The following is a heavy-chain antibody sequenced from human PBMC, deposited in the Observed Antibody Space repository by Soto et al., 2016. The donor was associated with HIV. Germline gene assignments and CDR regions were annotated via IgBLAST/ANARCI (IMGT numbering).Heavy chain of an antibody. CDR3: ARDRSFWSGSLYY. D-gene: IGHD3-3*01. Sequence: EVQLVESGGGLVQPGGSLRLSCAASRFNFSSYWMHWVRQAPGKGLMWVSRINSDGSNTRYADSVKGRFTISRDNAKNTLYLQMNSLRADDTAVYYCARDRSFWSGSLYYWGQGTLVTVSS. V-gene: IGHV3-74*01. CDR1: RFNFSSYW. CDR2: INSDGSNT. J-gene: IGHJ4*02.